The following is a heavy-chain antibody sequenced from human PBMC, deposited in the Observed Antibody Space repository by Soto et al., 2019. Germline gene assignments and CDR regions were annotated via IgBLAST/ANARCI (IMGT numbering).Heavy chain of an antibody. D-gene: IGHD7-27*01. CDR2: IYYIWST. V-gene: IGHV4-61*08. Sequence: SETLSLSCTVCGASMTGASMSGYYWSWIRQHPGKGLEWIGYIYYIWSTDYNPSLKSRVTISVDTSNNQFSQKLNSVNSADTAEHYCARASLSGGHTAFHYALDVCGQGTCLTVSS. CDR1: GASMTGASMSGYY. CDR3: ARASLSGGHTAFHYALDV. J-gene: IGHJ6*02.